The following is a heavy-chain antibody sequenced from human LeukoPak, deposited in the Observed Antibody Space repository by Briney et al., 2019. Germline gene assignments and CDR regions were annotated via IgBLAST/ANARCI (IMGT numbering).Heavy chain of an antibody. V-gene: IGHV3-30*02. Sequence: GGSLRLSCAASGFTFSSYGMHWVRQAPGKGLEWVAFIRYDGSNKYYADSVKGRFTISRDNSKNTLYLQMNSLRADDTAVYYCAKVLCGDDCYWGDYFDYWGQGTLVTVSS. J-gene: IGHJ4*02. CDR1: GFTFSSYG. CDR3: AKVLCGDDCYWGDYFDY. D-gene: IGHD2-21*02. CDR2: IRYDGSNK.